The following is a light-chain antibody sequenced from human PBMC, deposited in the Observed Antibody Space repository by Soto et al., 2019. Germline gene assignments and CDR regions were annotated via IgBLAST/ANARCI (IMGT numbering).Light chain of an antibody. V-gene: IGLV2-14*01. CDR2: DVT. Sequence: QSAVTQPASVSGSPGQSITISCTGTSNDVGGYNYVSWYQQHPGTAPKLIISDVTKRPSGVSNRFSGSKSGNTASLTISGLQAEDEADYYCSSYLSGSTLVFGGGTQLTVL. J-gene: IGLJ2*01. CDR1: SNDVGGYNY. CDR3: SSYLSGSTLV.